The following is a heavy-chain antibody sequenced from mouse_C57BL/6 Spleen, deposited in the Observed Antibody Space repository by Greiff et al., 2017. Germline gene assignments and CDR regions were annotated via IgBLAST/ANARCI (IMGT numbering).Heavy chain of an antibody. J-gene: IGHJ2*01. D-gene: IGHD2-2*01. CDR3: ARDKGLRRGFDC. V-gene: IGHV5-4*01. Sequence: EVQGVESGGGLVKPGGSLKLSCAASGFTFSSYAMSWVRQTPEKRLEWVATISDGGSYTYYPDNVKGRFTISRDNAKNNLYLQMSHLKSEDTAMYYCARDKGLRRGFDCWGQGTTLTVSS. CDR1: GFTFSSYA. CDR2: ISDGGSYT.